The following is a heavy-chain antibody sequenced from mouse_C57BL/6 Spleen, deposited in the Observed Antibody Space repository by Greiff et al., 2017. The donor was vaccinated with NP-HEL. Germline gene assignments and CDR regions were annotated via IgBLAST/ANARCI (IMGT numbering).Heavy chain of an antibody. CDR2: INPSSGYT. CDR3: ARREDYDVAWFAY. V-gene: IGHV1-7*01. D-gene: IGHD2-4*01. Sequence: QVQLKESGAELAKPGASVKLSCKASGYTFTSYWMHWVKQRPGQGLEWIGYINPSSGYTKYNQKFKDKATLTADKSSSTAYMQLSSLTYEDSAVYYCARREDYDVAWFAYWGQGTLVTVSA. J-gene: IGHJ3*01. CDR1: GYTFTSYW.